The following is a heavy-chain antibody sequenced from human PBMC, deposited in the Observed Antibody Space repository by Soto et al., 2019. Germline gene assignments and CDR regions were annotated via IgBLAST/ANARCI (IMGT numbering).Heavy chain of an antibody. J-gene: IGHJ5*02. CDR3: ARAIVVGGAATPFPWFDP. D-gene: IGHD2-15*01. CDR2: INPSGAGT. CDR1: GYTFTSYY. V-gene: IGHV1-46*01. Sequence: ASVKVSCKASGYTFTSYYMHWVRQAPGQGLEWVGIINPSGAGTTYTQKFQGRVTMTRDTSTSTAYMELRSLRSDDTAVYYCARAIVVGGAATPFPWFDPWGQGTRVTVSS.